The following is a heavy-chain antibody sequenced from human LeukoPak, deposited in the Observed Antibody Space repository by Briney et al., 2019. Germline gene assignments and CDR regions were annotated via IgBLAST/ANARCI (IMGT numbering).Heavy chain of an antibody. CDR1: GYTFTGYY. CDR3: ARDLPGSTSLISNVFDI. CDR2: INPDSGGT. J-gene: IGHJ3*02. D-gene: IGHD2-2*01. V-gene: IGHV1-2*02. Sequence: ASVKVFCKASGYTFTGYYIHWVRQAPGQGLEWMGWINPDSGGTNYAQKFQGMVTMTRDTSIGTAYMELSRLRPDDTAVYYCARDLPGSTSLISNVFDIWGQGTMVAVSS.